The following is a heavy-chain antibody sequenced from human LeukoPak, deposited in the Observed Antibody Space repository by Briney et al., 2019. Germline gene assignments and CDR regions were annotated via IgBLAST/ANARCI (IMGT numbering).Heavy chain of an antibody. CDR2: INPSGGST. Sequence: ASVKVSCKASGYTFTSYYMHWARQAPGQGLEWMGIINPSGGSTSYAQKFQGRVTMTRDMSTSTVYMELSSLRSEDTAVYYCAKAKHGYGSGSYSKVTFDYWGQGTLVTVSS. V-gene: IGHV1-46*01. J-gene: IGHJ4*02. D-gene: IGHD3-10*01. CDR1: GYTFTSYY. CDR3: AKAKHGYGSGSYSKVTFDY.